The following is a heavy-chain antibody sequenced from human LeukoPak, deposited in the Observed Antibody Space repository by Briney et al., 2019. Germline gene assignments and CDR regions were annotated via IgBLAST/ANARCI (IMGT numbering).Heavy chain of an antibody. CDR3: ARPAMSYYYYMDV. CDR2: ISYSGST. D-gene: IGHD2-2*01. Sequence: PSETLSLTCTVSGGSISTNSYYWGWIRQPPGKGLEWIGSISYSGSTSYNPSLKSRVTISVDTSNNQFSLKLSSVTAADTAVYYCARPAMSYYYYMDVWGKGTTVTVSS. V-gene: IGHV4-39*01. CDR1: GGSISTNSYY. J-gene: IGHJ6*03.